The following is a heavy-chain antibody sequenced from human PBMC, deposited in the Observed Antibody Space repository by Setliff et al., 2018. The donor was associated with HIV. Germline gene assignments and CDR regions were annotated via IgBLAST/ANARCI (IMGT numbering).Heavy chain of an antibody. V-gene: IGHV1-69*10. CDR3: AKGPNFEDAFDI. D-gene: IGHD2-8*01. CDR1: GGTFSNYA. Sequence: RASVKVSCKASGGTFSNYAFSWVRQAPGQGLEWMGGLIPIVDITKSTQKFRDRVTFTADESTKTAQMELSGLTFEDTAVYYCAKGPNFEDAFDIWGQGTMVTVSS. J-gene: IGHJ3*02. CDR2: LIPIVDIT.